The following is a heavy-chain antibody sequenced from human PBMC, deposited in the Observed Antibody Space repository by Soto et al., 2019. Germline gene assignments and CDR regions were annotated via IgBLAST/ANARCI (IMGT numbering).Heavy chain of an antibody. D-gene: IGHD3-22*01. CDR3: AKDQYSRPQGGDSSGYSGY. CDR1: GFTFSSYA. V-gene: IGHV3-23*01. Sequence: EVQLLESGGGLVQPGGSLRLSCAASGFTFSSYAMSWVRQAPGRGLEWVSAISGSGGSTYYADSVKGRFTISRDNSKNTLYLQMNSLRAEDTAVYYCAKDQYSRPQGGDSSGYSGYWGQGTLVTVSS. CDR2: ISGSGGST. J-gene: IGHJ4*02.